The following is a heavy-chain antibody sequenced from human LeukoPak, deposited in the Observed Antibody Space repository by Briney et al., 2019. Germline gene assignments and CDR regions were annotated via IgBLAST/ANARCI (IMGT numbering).Heavy chain of an antibody. CDR2: ITGSGGSK. D-gene: IGHD2-15*01. Sequence: PGGSLRLSCAASGFTFSSYGMSWVRQAPGKGLEWVSAITGSGGSKYYADSVKGRFTISRDNSKHTLYLPMNSLRADDTAVYYCAKQGRIVVVVAATNYMDVWGKGTTVTISS. CDR3: AKQGRIVVVVAATNYMDV. CDR1: GFTFSSYG. V-gene: IGHV3-23*01. J-gene: IGHJ6*03.